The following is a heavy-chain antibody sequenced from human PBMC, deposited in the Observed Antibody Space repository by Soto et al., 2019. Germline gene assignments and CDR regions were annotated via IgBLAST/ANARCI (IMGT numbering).Heavy chain of an antibody. Sequence: QVQLVQSGAEVKKPGSSVKVSCKASGGTFSSYAISWVRQAPGQGLEWMGGIIPIFGTANYAQKFQGRVTTTADESTRTAYRELSSMRPEDTAVYYCARDAPRVYDGRDIWCRGTKVTVSS. CDR2: IIPIFGTA. CDR3: ARDAPRVYDGRDI. J-gene: IGHJ6*02. CDR1: GGTFSSYA. V-gene: IGHV1-69*12.